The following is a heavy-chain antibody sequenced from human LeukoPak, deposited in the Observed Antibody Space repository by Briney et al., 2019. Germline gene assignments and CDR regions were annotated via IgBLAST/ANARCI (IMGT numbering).Heavy chain of an antibody. CDR1: GFTFSSYG. V-gene: IGHV3-30*18. Sequence: GRSLRLSCAAAGFTFSSYGMHWVRQAPGKALEWVAVISYDGSNKYYADSVKGRFTISRDNSKNTLYLQMNSLRAEDTAVYYCAKDQGNDYGLGMDVWGQGTTVTVSS. CDR2: ISYDGSNK. J-gene: IGHJ6*02. CDR3: AKDQGNDYGLGMDV. D-gene: IGHD4-17*01.